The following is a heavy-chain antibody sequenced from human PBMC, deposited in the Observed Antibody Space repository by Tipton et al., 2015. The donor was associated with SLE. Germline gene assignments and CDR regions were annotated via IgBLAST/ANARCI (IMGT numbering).Heavy chain of an antibody. J-gene: IGHJ6*02. CDR3: AKAILPERRFTMDV. CDR2: LTGSGYTT. D-gene: IGHD2-2*01. Sequence: GSLRLSCVGSGFTFSSFAMSWVRQGPGKGLEWVSTLTGSGYTTYYADSVKGRFTVSRDNDKDTLFLQVNSLRGEDTAIYYCAKAILPERRFTMDVWGQGTTVTVSS. V-gene: IGHV3-23*01. CDR1: GFTFSSFA.